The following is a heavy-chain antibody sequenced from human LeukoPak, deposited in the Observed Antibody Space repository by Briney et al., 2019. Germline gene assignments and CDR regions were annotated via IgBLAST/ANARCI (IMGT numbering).Heavy chain of an antibody. D-gene: IGHD2-2*01. CDR1: GYTFTDYY. CDR2: MNPNSGGT. V-gene: IGHV1-2*02. J-gene: IGHJ6*02. Sequence: ASVKVSCKASGYTFTDYYVHWVRQAPGQGLEWMGWMNPNSGGTEYAQKFQGRVTMTRDTSISTAYMDLSRLGSDDTAMYYCARDHCTSNSCYEDFYYGMDVWGQGTTVTVSS. CDR3: ARDHCTSNSCYEDFYYGMDV.